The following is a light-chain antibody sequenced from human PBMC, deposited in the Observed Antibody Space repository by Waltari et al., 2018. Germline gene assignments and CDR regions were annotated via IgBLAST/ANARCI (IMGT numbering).Light chain of an antibody. V-gene: IGKV3-15*01. CDR3: QQYDIWPRT. J-gene: IGKJ1*01. Sequence: EIVMTQSPATLSVSPGERATLSCRASQSIGSHLAWYQQTPGQGPRLLIYGASTRATGIPARFSGRGSGTEFTLTISSLQSEDFAVYFCQQYDIWPRTFGQGTKVEI. CDR2: GAS. CDR1: QSIGSH.